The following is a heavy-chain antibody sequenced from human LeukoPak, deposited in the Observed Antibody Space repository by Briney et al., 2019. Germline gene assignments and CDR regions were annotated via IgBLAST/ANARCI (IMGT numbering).Heavy chain of an antibody. CDR3: ARREQWLVRDDY. CDR2: INPNSGGT. Sequence: ASVKVSCKASGYTFTGYYMHWVRQAPGQGLEWMGWINPNSGGTNYAQKFQGRVTMTRDTSISTASMELRSLRSDDTAVYYCARREQWLVRDDYWGQGTLVTVSS. D-gene: IGHD6-19*01. J-gene: IGHJ4*02. V-gene: IGHV1-2*02. CDR1: GYTFTGYY.